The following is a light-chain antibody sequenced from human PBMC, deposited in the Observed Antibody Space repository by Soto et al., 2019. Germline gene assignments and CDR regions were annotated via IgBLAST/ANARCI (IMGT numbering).Light chain of an antibody. Sequence: QMTDSPSTLSASVGDSVTITCLASQTISNWLAWYQQKPVKAPKVLIYKASTLESAVPSRFSGIGSGTEFTLTISGLQPEDFATHYCQQYNSYSQTFGQGTKV. CDR2: KAS. CDR3: QQYNSYSQT. J-gene: IGKJ1*01. CDR1: QTISNW. V-gene: IGKV1-5*03.